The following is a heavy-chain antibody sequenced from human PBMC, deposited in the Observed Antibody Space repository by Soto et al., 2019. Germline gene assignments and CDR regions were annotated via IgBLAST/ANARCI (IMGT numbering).Heavy chain of an antibody. V-gene: IGHV1-3*01. D-gene: IGHD3-22*01. J-gene: IGHJ1*01. CDR2: INAGNGNT. CDR3: AADEYYYDSSGYTILGYFQH. CDR1: GYTFTSYA. Sequence: ASVKVSCKASGYTFTSYAMHWVRQAPGQRLEWMGWINAGNGNTNYAQKFQERVTITRDMSTSTAYMELSSLRSEDTAVYYCAADEYYYDSSGYTILGYFQHWGQGTLVTVSS.